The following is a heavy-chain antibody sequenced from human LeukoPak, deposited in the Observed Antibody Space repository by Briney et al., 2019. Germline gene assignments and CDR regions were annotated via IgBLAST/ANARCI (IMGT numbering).Heavy chain of an antibody. D-gene: IGHD3-10*02. V-gene: IGHV3-48*03. CDR3: AELGITMIGGV. CDR1: GFTFSNSA. Sequence: GGSLRLSCTASGFTFSNSAMSWVRQAPGKGQEWVSYISSSGSTIYYADSVKGRFTISRDNAKNSLYLQMNSLRAEDTAVYYCAELGITMIGGVWGKGTTVTISS. CDR2: ISSSGSTI. J-gene: IGHJ6*04.